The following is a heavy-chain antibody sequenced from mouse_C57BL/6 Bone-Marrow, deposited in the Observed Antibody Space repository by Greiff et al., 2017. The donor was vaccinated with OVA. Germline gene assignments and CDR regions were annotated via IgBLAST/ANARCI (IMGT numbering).Heavy chain of an antibody. D-gene: IGHD2-2*01. J-gene: IGHJ2*01. Sequence: VQLQESGAELAKPGASVKLSCKASGYTFTSYWMHWVKQRPGQGLEWIGYINPSSGYTKYNQKFKDKATLTADKSSSTAYMQRSSLTYEDSAVYDCAGLRRAPYFDDWGQGTTLTVSS. V-gene: IGHV1-7*01. CDR1: GYTFTSYW. CDR3: AGLRRAPYFDD. CDR2: INPSSGYT.